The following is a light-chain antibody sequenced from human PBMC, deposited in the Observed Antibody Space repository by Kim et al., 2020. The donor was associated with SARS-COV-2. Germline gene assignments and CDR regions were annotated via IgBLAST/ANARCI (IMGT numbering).Light chain of an antibody. Sequence: GQSVTISCTGTSSDVGGYNYVSWHQQHPGKAPKLMIYDVSKRPSGVPDRFSGSKSGNTASLTIFGLQAEDEADYYCCSYAGSYTLVFGGGTQLTVL. CDR1: SSDVGGYNY. CDR3: CSYAGSYTLV. V-gene: IGLV2-11*01. J-gene: IGLJ3*02. CDR2: DVS.